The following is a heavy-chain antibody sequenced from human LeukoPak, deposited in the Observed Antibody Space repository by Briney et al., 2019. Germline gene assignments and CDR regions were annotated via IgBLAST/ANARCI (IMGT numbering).Heavy chain of an antibody. V-gene: IGHV3-21*01. CDR3: ARAGSWCSGGSCYGGGAYYY. CDR2: ISSSSSYI. D-gene: IGHD2-15*01. CDR1: GFTFSSYS. Sequence: PGGPLRLSCAASGFTFSSYSMNWVRQAPGKGLEWVSSISSSSSYIYYADSVKGRFTISRDNSKNTLYLQMNSLRAEDTAVYYCARAGSWCSGGSCYGGGAYYYWGQGTLVTVSS. J-gene: IGHJ4*02.